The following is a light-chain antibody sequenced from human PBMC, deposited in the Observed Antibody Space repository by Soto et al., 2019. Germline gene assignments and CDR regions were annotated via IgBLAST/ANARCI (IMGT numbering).Light chain of an antibody. Sequence: ETVMTQSPATLSVSPGERATLSCRASQSVRSNLAWFQQKPGQAPRLLIYGASTRATGVPARFSGSGSGTEFTLTISSLQSEDFAVYCCQQYNDWLPWTFGRGTKVEIK. V-gene: IGKV3-15*01. CDR2: GAS. J-gene: IGKJ1*01. CDR3: QQYNDWLPWT. CDR1: QSVRSN.